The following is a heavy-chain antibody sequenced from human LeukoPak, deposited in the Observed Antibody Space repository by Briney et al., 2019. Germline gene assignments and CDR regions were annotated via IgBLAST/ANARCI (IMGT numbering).Heavy chain of an antibody. V-gene: IGHV3-23*01. Sequence: GGSLRLSCAASGFTFSNYAMSWVRQAPGKGLEWVSAISGSGGSTYYADSVKGRFTISRDNAKNSLYLQMNSLRAEDTAVYYCARDRSGRLNYYGSGSYYGDFDYWGQGTLVTVSS. CDR3: ARDRSGRLNYYGSGSYYGDFDY. CDR1: GFTFSNYA. CDR2: ISGSGGST. J-gene: IGHJ4*02. D-gene: IGHD3-10*01.